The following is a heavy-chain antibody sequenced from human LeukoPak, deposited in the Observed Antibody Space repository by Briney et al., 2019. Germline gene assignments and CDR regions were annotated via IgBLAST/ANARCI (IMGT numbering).Heavy chain of an antibody. CDR2: TYYTSKWNT. V-gene: IGHV6-1*01. D-gene: IGHD6-25*01. CDR1: GDTISTRGVA. Sequence: SQTLSLFCAIYGDTISTRGVACHWVRQSPSRGLECLERTYYTSKWNTDYAVSVKSRIVVNPDTSKNQFSLQLNSVTSEDTAVYYCARWRASAFDVWGQGTMVTVSS. CDR3: ARWRASAFDV. J-gene: IGHJ3*01.